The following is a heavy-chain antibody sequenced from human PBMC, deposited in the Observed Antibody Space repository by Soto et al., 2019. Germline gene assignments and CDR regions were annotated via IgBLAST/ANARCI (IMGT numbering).Heavy chain of an antibody. V-gene: IGHV3-74*01. CDR3: ARAGYCSGGSCYSVGYDYYMDV. D-gene: IGHD2-15*01. CDR1: GFTFSSYW. J-gene: IGHJ6*03. CDR2: INSDGSST. Sequence: GGSLRLSCAASGFTFSSYWMHWVRQAPGKGLVWVSRINSDGSSTSYADSVKGRFTISRDNAKNTLYLQMNSLRAEDTAVYYCARAGYCSGGSCYSVGYDYYMDVWGKGTTVTVSS.